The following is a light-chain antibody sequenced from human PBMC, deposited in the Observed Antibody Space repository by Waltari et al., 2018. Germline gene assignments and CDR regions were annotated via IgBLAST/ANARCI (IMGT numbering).Light chain of an antibody. Sequence: QSALTQPASVSGSPGQSITIPCTGTSSDVGGYNYVSWYQQHPGKAPKLMIYDVSNRPSGVLNRFTGSKSGNTASRTICGVQAEDEADYYCSSYTKGSTWVFGGGTKLTVL. V-gene: IGLV2-14*03. CDR2: DVS. J-gene: IGLJ3*02. CDR1: SSDVGGYNY. CDR3: SSYTKGSTWV.